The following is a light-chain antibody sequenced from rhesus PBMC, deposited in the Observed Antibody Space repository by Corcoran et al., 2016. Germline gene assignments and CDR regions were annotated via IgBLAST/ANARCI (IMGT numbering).Light chain of an antibody. V-gene: IGKV1-74*01. CDR2: AAS. J-gene: IGKJ4*01. CDR1: ENVNNY. CDR3: QHSYGTPLT. Sequence: DIQMTQSPSSLSASVGDRVTITCRASENVNNYLHWYQQKPGKAPKLLISAASTLQRGVPSRFSGSGSGTDYTFNISSLQPEDVATYYCQHSYGTPLTFGGGTKVEIK.